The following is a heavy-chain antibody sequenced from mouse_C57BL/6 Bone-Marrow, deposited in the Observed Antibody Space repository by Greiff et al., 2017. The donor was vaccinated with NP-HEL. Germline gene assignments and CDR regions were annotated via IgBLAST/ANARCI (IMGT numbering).Heavy chain of an antibody. CDR2: IDPANGNT. CDR3: AVITTVVANLYYYAMDY. CDR1: GFNIKNTY. D-gene: IGHD1-1*01. Sequence: VQLQQSVAELVRPGASVKLSCTASGFNIKNTYMHWVKQRPEQGLEWIGRIDPANGNTKYAPKFQGKATITADTSSNTAYLQLSSLTSEDTAIYYCAVITTVVANLYYYAMDYWGQGTSVTVSS. J-gene: IGHJ4*01. V-gene: IGHV14-3*01.